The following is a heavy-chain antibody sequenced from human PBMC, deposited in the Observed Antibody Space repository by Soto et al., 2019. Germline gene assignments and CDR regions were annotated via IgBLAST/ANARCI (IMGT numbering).Heavy chain of an antibody. J-gene: IGHJ4*02. CDR1: GFAFDEYV. D-gene: IGHD2-2*01. CDR3: AKSRVVPYFDR. V-gene: IGHV3-9*01. CDR2: IGWNGASI. Sequence: EVQLVQSGGGLVQPGRSLRLSCAATGFAFDEYVMHWVRQAPGKGLEWVGSIGWNGASIDYADSVKGRFTISRDNAKNSLFLQMKSLTTEGTALYVCAKSRVVPYFDRWGQGTRVTVSS.